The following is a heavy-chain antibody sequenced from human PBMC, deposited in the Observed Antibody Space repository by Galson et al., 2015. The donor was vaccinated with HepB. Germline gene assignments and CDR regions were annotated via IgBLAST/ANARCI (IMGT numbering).Heavy chain of an antibody. J-gene: IGHJ4*02. CDR3: TRDSTTGN. CDR1: GFSFPDNT. V-gene: IGHV3-49*04. Sequence: SLRLSCAASGFSFPDNTMTWVRQAPGRGLEWIGLIRGSTYGGATEYAASVRGRFTISRDDSKSIVYLQMDSLKTEDTAVYYCTRDSTTGNWGRGTQVIVSS. D-gene: IGHD1-1*01. CDR2: IRGSTYGGAT.